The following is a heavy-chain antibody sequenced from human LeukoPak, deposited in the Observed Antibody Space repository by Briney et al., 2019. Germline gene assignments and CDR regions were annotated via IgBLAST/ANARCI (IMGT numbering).Heavy chain of an antibody. V-gene: IGHV1-8*03. CDR3: ARGPYYYDSSGYYWGAAYYYYYMDV. CDR1: GYTFTSYD. CDR2: MNPNSGNT. D-gene: IGHD3-22*01. Sequence: ASVKLSCKASGYTFTSYDINWVRQATGQGLEWIGWMNPNSGNTGYAHKFQGRVNITRNTSISTAYMELRSLRSEDTAVYYCARGPYYYDSSGYYWGAAYYYYYMDVWGKGTTVTVSS. J-gene: IGHJ6*03.